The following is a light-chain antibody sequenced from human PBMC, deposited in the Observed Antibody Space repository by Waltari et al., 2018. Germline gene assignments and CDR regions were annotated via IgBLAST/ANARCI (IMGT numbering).Light chain of an antibody. Sequence: DIQMTQSPSSLPASVGDRVPITCRASQGISNWLAWYQQKPGKAPKLLIYRASNLETGVPSRFSGSGSGTDFTLTISSLQPEDIATYYCQQHDNSPYSFGQGTKVEIK. CDR2: RAS. CDR1: QGISNW. V-gene: IGKV1-33*01. J-gene: IGKJ2*03. CDR3: QQHDNSPYS.